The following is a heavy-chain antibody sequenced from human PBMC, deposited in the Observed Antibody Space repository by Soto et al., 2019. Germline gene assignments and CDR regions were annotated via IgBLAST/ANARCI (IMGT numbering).Heavy chain of an antibody. Sequence: PSETLSLTCTVSGGSISSGPYSWCWIRQPPGKGLEWLGYIYYSGKTGYNPSLRSRVTISVDRSNNQFSLILTSVTAADSAVYFCARGCSSASCYTGFDPWGQGTLVTVSS. J-gene: IGHJ5*02. D-gene: IGHD2-2*02. V-gene: IGHV4-30-2*01. CDR2: IYYSGKT. CDR1: GGSISSGPYS. CDR3: ARGCSSASCYTGFDP.